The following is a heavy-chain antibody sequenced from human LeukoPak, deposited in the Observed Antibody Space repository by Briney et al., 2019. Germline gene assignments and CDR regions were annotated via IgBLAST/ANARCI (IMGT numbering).Heavy chain of an antibody. J-gene: IGHJ4*02. Sequence: SGGSLRLSCAASGFTFSIYSMNWVRQAPGKGLEWVSPISSSRSYIYYADSVKGRFTISRDNAKNSLYLQMNSLRAEDTAVYYCARNPSWDWGQGTLVTVSS. V-gene: IGHV3-21*01. D-gene: IGHD1-26*01. CDR3: ARNPSWD. CDR1: GFTFSIYS. CDR2: ISSSRSYI.